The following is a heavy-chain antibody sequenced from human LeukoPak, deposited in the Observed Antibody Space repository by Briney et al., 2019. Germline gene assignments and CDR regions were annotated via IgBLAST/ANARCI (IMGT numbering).Heavy chain of an antibody. CDR2: INHSGST. Sequence: SETLSLTCAVYGGSFSGYYWSWIRQPPGKGLEWIGEINHSGSTNYNPSLKSRVTISVDTSKNQFSLKLSSVTAADTAVYYCARENNYYGSGSPKFFDYWGQGTLVTVSS. CDR1: GGSFSGYY. CDR3: ARENNYYGSGSPKFFDY. J-gene: IGHJ4*02. V-gene: IGHV4-34*01. D-gene: IGHD3-10*01.